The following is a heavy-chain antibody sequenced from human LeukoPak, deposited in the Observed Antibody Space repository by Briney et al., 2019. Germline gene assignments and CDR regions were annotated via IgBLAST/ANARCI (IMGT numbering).Heavy chain of an antibody. CDR3: ARVHSYYDSSGYSYDHDAFDI. D-gene: IGHD3-22*01. CDR2: ISDSGSTI. J-gene: IGHJ3*02. CDR1: EFVFSDYY. V-gene: IGHV3-11*04. Sequence: GGSLRLSCAASEFVFSDYYMSWIRQAPGKGLEWVSYISDSGSTIYYEDSVKGRFTISRDNVKNSLYLQMNGLRAEDTAVYYCARVHSYYDSSGYSYDHDAFDIWGQGTMVTVSS.